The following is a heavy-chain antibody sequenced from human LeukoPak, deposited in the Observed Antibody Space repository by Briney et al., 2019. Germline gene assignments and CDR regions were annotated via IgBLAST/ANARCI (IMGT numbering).Heavy chain of an antibody. D-gene: IGHD2-15*01. J-gene: IGHJ4*02. CDR3: ATFYCSGGRCCFDY. CDR2: IYYSVST. V-gene: IGHV4-39*01. Sequence: SETLSLTCTVSGGSISSSSYCWGWIRQPPGQGLEWIGSIYYSVSTYYNPSLKSRVTISVDTSKNQFSPKLSSVTAADTAVYYCATFYCSGGRCCFDYWGQGTLVTVSS. CDR1: GGSISSSSYC.